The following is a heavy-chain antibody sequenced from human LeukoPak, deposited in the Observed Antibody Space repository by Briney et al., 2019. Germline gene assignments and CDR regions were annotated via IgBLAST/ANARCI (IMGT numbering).Heavy chain of an antibody. CDR1: DFAFTSSG. J-gene: IGHJ3*01. D-gene: IGHD3-16*01. CDR2: ISATGLST. Sequence: GGSLTLSCTASDFAFTSSGMSWVHQVPGTGLEWVSFISATGLSTYYADSVKGRFTVSRDNSKNTLYLQMNSLRAADTAVYYCAKLMRHMMEDVLDLWGQGTVVTVSS. CDR3: AKLMRHMMEDVLDL. V-gene: IGHV3-23*01.